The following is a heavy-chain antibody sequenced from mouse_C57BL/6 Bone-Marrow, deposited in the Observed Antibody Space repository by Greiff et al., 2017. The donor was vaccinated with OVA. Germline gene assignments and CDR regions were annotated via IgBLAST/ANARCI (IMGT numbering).Heavy chain of an antibody. V-gene: IGHV1-82*01. Sequence: VKLMESGPELVKPGASVKISCKASGYAFSSSWMNWVKQRPGKGLEWIGRIYPGDGDTNYNGKFKGKATLTADKSSSTAYMQLSSLTSEDSAVYFCARLLRYWGQGTTLTVSS. CDR3: ARLLRY. D-gene: IGHD1-1*01. CDR2: IYPGDGDT. J-gene: IGHJ2*01. CDR1: GYAFSSSW.